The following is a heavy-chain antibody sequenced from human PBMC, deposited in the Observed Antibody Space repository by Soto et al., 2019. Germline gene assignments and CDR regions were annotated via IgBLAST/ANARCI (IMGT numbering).Heavy chain of an antibody. Sequence: QVQLVESGGGVVQPGRSLRLSCAASGFTFSYYKFHWVRQAPGKGLEWVAAISFDGTKKDYTDSVKGRFTISRDNSKSTVSLQMNSLRPEDTALYYCVRDRGRGTYQPLAYWGQGTPVTVSS. CDR3: VRDRGRGTYQPLAY. CDR1: GFTFSYYK. V-gene: IGHV3-30-3*01. CDR2: ISFDGTKK. J-gene: IGHJ4*02. D-gene: IGHD3-10*01.